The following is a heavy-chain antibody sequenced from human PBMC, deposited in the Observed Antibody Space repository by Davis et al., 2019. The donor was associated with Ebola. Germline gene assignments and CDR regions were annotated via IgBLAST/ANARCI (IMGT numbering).Heavy chain of an antibody. Sequence: GESLKISCAASGFTFSSYAMSWVRQAPGKGLEWVSAISGSGGSTYYADSVKGRFTFSRDNSKNTLYLQMNSLRAEDTAVYYCAKGSLYGSRSITAGMDVWGQGTTVTVSS. V-gene: IGHV3-23*01. J-gene: IGHJ6*02. CDR3: AKGSLYGSRSITAGMDV. CDR2: ISGSGGST. CDR1: GFTFSSYA. D-gene: IGHD4-17*01.